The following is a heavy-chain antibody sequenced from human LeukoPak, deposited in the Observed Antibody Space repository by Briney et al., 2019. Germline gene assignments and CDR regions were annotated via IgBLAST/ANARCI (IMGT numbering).Heavy chain of an antibody. D-gene: IGHD3-3*01. J-gene: IGHJ5*02. CDR2: MNPNSGNT. Sequence: GASVKVCCKASGYTFTRYDINWVRQATGQGLEWMGWMNPNSGNTGYVQKFQGRVTMTRNTSISTAYMELSSLRSEDTAVYYCARAPYYDFWSGYYGAMWRSKLSRFRFDPWGQGTLVTVSS. V-gene: IGHV1-8*01. CDR1: GYTFTRYD. CDR3: ARAPYYDFWSGYYGAMWRSKLSRFRFDP.